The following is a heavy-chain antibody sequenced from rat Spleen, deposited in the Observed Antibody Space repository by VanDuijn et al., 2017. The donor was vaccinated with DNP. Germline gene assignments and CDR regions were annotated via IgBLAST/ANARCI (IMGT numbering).Heavy chain of an antibody. CDR3: ARWPGYNPPYAMDA. CDR1: AYSITTNY. Sequence: EVQLQESGPGLVKPSQSLSLTCSVTAYSITTNYWGWIRKFPENKMEWVGHISFSGSTFYNPSLKSRISITRDTSKNQLFLQVNSVTTEDTATYYCARWPGYNPPYAMDAWGQGTSVTVSS. CDR2: ISFSGST. D-gene: IGHD1-4*01. J-gene: IGHJ4*01. V-gene: IGHV3-1*01.